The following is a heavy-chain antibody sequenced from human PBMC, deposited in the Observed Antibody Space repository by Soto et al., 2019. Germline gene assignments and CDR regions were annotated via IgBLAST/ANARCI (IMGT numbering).Heavy chain of an antibody. J-gene: IGHJ4*02. Sequence: QVQLQESGPGLVKPSETLSLTCSVSGGSISNHYWSWIRQPPGKGLEWVGYICYNGDTNYNPSLQSRVTMSVGTSRTQISLQLTTVTAADTAVYYCTRANWYSEYWGQGTLVTVSS. CDR3: TRANWYSEY. CDR2: ICYNGDT. V-gene: IGHV4-59*11. D-gene: IGHD7-27*01. CDR1: GGSISNHY.